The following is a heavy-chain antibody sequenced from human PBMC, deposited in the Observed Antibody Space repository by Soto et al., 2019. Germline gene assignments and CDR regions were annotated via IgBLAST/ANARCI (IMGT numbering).Heavy chain of an antibody. D-gene: IGHD1-26*01. V-gene: IGHV4-39*01. CDR1: GGSISSSSYY. CDR3: GEGSSPQGDY. CDR2: IYYSGST. Sequence: QLQLQESGPGLVKPSETLSLTCTVSGGSISSSSYYWGWIRQPPGKGLEWIGSIYYSGSTYYNPSLKRRVTISVDKSKNQFSLKLSSVTAADTAVYYCGEGSSPQGDYWGQGTLVTVSS. J-gene: IGHJ4*02.